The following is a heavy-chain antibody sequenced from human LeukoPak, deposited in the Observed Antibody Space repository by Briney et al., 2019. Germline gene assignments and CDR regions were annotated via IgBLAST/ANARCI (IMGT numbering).Heavy chain of an antibody. Sequence: PSETLSLTCTVSGDSISRYYWSWIRQPPGKGLEWVGYIFYSGNTNYNPSLKSRVTISVDTSKNQFSLKLSSVTAADTAVYYCARATPPFGELPEYYFDYWGQGTLVTVSS. J-gene: IGHJ4*02. CDR3: ARATPPFGELPEYYFDY. CDR2: IFYSGNT. V-gene: IGHV4-59*08. D-gene: IGHD3-10*01. CDR1: GDSISRYY.